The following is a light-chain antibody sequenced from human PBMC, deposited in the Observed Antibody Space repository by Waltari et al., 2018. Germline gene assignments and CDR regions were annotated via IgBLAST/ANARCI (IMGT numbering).Light chain of an antibody. J-gene: IGLJ2*01. V-gene: IGLV1-44*01. Sequence: QSVLTQPPSVSGTPGQRVTISCSGNNSNIGRTTVNGYQQFPGKAPQLPIFSNNRRPSGVPDRFSGSKSGASAFLAISGLQSGDEADYHCATWDDSLSGPQFGGGTKLTVL. CDR3: ATWDDSLSGPQ. CDR1: NSNIGRTT. CDR2: SNN.